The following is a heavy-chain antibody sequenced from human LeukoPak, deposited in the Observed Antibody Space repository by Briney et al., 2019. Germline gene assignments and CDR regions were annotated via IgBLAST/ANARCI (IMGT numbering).Heavy chain of an antibody. CDR3: ARAPNYYGSGTQPRDYYYYGMDV. J-gene: IGHJ6*02. Sequence: PSETLSLTCTVSGGSISSGDYYWSWIRQPPGKGLEWIGYIYYSGSTYYNPSLKSRVTISVDTSKNQFSLKLSSVTAADTAVYYCARAPNYYGSGTQPRDYYYYGMDVWGQGTTVTVSS. CDR1: GGSISSGDYY. V-gene: IGHV4-30-4*01. D-gene: IGHD3-10*01. CDR2: IYYSGST.